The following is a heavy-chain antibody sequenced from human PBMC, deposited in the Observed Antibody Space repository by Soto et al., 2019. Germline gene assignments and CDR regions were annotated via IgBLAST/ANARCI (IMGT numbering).Heavy chain of an antibody. Sequence: PSETLSLTCAVSGGSISSGGYSWGWIRQPPGKGLEWIGYIYHSGSTYYNPSLKSRVTISVDRSKNQFSLKLSSVTAADTAVYYCAGYSSSRFPYYGMDVWGQGTTVTVSS. CDR1: GGSISSGGYS. CDR3: AGYSSSRFPYYGMDV. V-gene: IGHV4-30-2*01. CDR2: IYHSGST. J-gene: IGHJ6*02. D-gene: IGHD6-6*01.